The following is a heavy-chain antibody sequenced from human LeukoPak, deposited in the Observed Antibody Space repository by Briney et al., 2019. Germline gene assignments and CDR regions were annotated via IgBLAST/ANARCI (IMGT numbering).Heavy chain of an antibody. CDR2: IRNDGSNK. CDR3: AKDGLWFGEFWFDS. Sequence: PGGSLRLSCAASGFTFRDYGMHWVRQAPGKGLEWVTFIRNDGSNKYYTDSVKGRFTISRDNSKSTLYLQMNSLRAEDTAVYYCAKDGLWFGEFWFDSWGQGTLVTVSS. V-gene: IGHV3-30*02. CDR1: GFTFRDYG. D-gene: IGHD3-10*01. J-gene: IGHJ5*01.